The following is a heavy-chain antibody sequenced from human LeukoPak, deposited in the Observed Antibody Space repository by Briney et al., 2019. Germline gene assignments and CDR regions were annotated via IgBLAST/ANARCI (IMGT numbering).Heavy chain of an antibody. CDR3: GRDGRSSRGAFNI. V-gene: IGHV4-34*01. J-gene: IGHJ3*02. Sequence: SETLSLTRAVYGGSFSGYYWSWIRQPPGKGLEWIGEINHSGSNNYNPSLKSRVTISVDTSKNQFSLKLSSVTAADTAVYYCGRDGRSSRGAFNIWGQGTMVTVSS. D-gene: IGHD6-13*01. CDR1: GGSFSGYY. CDR2: INHSGSN.